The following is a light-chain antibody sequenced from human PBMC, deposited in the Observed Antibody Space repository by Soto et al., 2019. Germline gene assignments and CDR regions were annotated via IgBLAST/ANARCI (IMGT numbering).Light chain of an antibody. Sequence: DIVMTQSPDSLAVSLGERATINCNSSQSVLSSSNSKNYLVWYQQKPRQPPKLLIYWASTRESGVPDRFSGSGSATEFTLTISSLPAEDVAVYYCQQYYSTPWKFGQGTKVEIK. J-gene: IGKJ1*01. V-gene: IGKV4-1*01. CDR1: QSVLSSSNSKNY. CDR3: QQYYSTPWK. CDR2: WAS.